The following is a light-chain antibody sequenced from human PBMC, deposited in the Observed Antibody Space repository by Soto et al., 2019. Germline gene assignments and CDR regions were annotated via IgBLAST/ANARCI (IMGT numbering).Light chain of an antibody. CDR2: WAS. CDR1: QSILYSSNNKNY. Sequence: DIVMTQSPDSLAVSLGERATINCKSSQSILYSSNNKNYLAWYQQKPGQPPKLLIYWASTRESGVPDRFSGSGSGTDFTLTISSLQDEAVETYYCQQYYSSTTWTFGQGTKVDIK. J-gene: IGKJ1*01. V-gene: IGKV4-1*01. CDR3: QQYYSSTTWT.